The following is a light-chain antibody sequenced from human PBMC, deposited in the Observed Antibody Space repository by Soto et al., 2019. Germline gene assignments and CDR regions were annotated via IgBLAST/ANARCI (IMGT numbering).Light chain of an antibody. Sequence: DIVLTQSPGTLSLSPGDRATLSCRASQSVSSSYLAWYQKKPGQAPRLLIYGASSRATGIPDRFSGSGSGTDFTLTISRLEPEDVAVYYCQQYGSSPWTFGQGTKVEIK. V-gene: IGKV3-20*01. CDR2: GAS. CDR3: QQYGSSPWT. J-gene: IGKJ1*01. CDR1: QSVSSSY.